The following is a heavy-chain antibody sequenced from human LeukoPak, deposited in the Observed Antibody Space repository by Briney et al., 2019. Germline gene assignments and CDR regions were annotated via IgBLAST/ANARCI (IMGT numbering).Heavy chain of an antibody. CDR2: ISAYNGNT. CDR1: GYTFTSYG. J-gene: IGHJ4*02. Sequence: ASVKVSCKASGYTFTSYGISWVRQAPGQGLEWMGWISAYNGNTNYAQKLQGRVTMTTDTSTSTAYMELRSLRSDDTAVYYCARDLPMATITPYFDYWGQGTPVTVSS. CDR3: ARDLPMATITPYFDY. V-gene: IGHV1-18*01. D-gene: IGHD5-24*01.